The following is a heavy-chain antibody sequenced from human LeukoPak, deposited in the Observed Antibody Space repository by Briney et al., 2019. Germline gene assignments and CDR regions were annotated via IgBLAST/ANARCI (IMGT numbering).Heavy chain of an antibody. J-gene: IGHJ4*02. Sequence: ASVKVSCKASVGTLSSYAISWVRQAPGQGLEWMGGIIPIFGTANYAQNFQGRVTITTDESTSTAYRELNSVRSDDTAVYYCARDHQNSYGFYWGQGTLVTVSS. CDR3: ARDHQNSYGFY. D-gene: IGHD5-18*01. CDR1: VGTLSSYA. V-gene: IGHV1-69*05. CDR2: IIPIFGTA.